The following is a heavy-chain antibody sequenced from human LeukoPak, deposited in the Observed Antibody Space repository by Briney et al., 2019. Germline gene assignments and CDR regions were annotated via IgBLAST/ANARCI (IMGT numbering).Heavy chain of an antibody. V-gene: IGHV3-7*04. Sequence: PGGSLRLSCAVSGFTFSDYWMSWVRQAPGKGLEWVANIKQDGSEKLYVDSVKGRFTISRDNAKNALYLQMNSLRVEDTAVYYCARATGGSTVTTGHGYWGQATLVTVSS. CDR1: GFTFSDYW. CDR2: IKQDGSEK. CDR3: ARATGGSTVTTGHGY. D-gene: IGHD4-17*01. J-gene: IGHJ4*02.